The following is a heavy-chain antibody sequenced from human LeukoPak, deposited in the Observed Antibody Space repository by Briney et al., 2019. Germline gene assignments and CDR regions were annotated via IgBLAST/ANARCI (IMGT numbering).Heavy chain of an antibody. D-gene: IGHD6-13*01. Sequence: GGSLRLSCAVSGFIFSSNAMHWVRQAPGEGLEWVAVISTDGRDKHHADSVKGRFTISRDNSKNTLYLQMNSLRAEDTAVYYCAKVEGIAAAGTFAYWGQGTLVTVSS. CDR1: GFIFSSNA. CDR2: ISTDGRDK. CDR3: AKVEGIAAAGTFAY. V-gene: IGHV3-30*07. J-gene: IGHJ4*02.